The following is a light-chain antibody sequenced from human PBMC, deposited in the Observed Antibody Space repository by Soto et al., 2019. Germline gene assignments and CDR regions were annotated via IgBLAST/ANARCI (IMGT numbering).Light chain of an antibody. CDR3: QSYDSGLGGNYV. J-gene: IGLJ1*01. Sequence: QSALTQPASLSGSPGQSITISCTGTSSDIGAYDYVSWFQQHPGKAPELMISEVNNRPSGVPDRFSGSKSGTSASLAITGLQAEDEADYYCQSYDSGLGGNYVFGTGTKVTVL. V-gene: IGLV2-14*01. CDR2: EVN. CDR1: SSDIGAYDY.